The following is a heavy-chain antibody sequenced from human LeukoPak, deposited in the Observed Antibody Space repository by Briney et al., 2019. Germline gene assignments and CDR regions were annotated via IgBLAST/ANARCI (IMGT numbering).Heavy chain of an antibody. CDR3: AKGALGNWNYDS. Sequence: GGSLRLSCAASGFTFSSYAMSWVRQAPGKGLEWVSAISGSGGSTYYADSVKGRFTISRDNSKNTLYLQMNGLRAEDAAVYYCAKGALGNWNYDSWGQGTLVTVSS. J-gene: IGHJ5*01. V-gene: IGHV3-23*01. CDR2: ISGSGGST. D-gene: IGHD1-7*01. CDR1: GFTFSSYA.